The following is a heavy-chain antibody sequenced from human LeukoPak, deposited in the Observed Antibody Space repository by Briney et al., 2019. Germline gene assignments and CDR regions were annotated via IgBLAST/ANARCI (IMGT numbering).Heavy chain of an antibody. J-gene: IGHJ4*02. CDR1: GFTFYAYD. Sequence: GGSLRLSCAASGFTFYAYDMTWVRQTPGKRLEWVSGISDSGDRTYYADSVKGRFTISRDNSKHTLSLQMSSLRAEDTALYYCAKKKGIGYYPLHYWGQGTLVTVSS. V-gene: IGHV3-23*01. CDR3: AKKKGIGYYPLHY. D-gene: IGHD3-22*01. CDR2: ISDSGDRT.